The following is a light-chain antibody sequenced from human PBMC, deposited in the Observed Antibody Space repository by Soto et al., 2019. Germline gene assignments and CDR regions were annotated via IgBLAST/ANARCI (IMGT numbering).Light chain of an antibody. CDR3: QQYGSSPGT. Sequence: ENVLTQSPGTLSLSPGERATLSCRASQSVSSNYLAWYQQKPGQAPRLLIHRASIRATGIPDRFSGSGSGTDFTLTISRLEPEDFAMYYCQQYGSSPGTFGPGTRLEI. CDR2: RAS. V-gene: IGKV3-20*01. J-gene: IGKJ5*01. CDR1: QSVSSNY.